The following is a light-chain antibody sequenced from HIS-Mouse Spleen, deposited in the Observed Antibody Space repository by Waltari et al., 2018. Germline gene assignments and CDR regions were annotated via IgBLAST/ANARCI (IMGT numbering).Light chain of an antibody. CDR3: MQALQTPRT. J-gene: IGKJ1*01. CDR1: QCLLHSNGYSY. CDR2: LGS. Sequence: DIVMTQSPLPLPVTPGEPASISCRSSQCLLHSNGYSYLDWYLQKPGQSPQLLIYLGSNRASGVPDRFSGSGSGTDFTLKISRVEAEDVGVYCCMQALQTPRTFGQGTKVEIK. V-gene: IGKV2-28*01.